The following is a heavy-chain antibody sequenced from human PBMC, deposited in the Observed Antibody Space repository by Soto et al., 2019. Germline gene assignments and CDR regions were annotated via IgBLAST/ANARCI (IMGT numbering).Heavy chain of an antibody. CDR1: GGSISSGDYY. CDR3: ARGYSSGCSCYYHDAFDI. Sequence: NPSETLSLTCTVSGGSISSGDYYWSWIRQPPGKGLEWMGYIYYSGITYYNPSLKSRLSISADTSKNQFSLKLSSLTAADTAVYYCARGYSSGCSCYYHDAFDIWCQGTLVTVSS. D-gene: IGHD2-15*01. CDR2: IYYSGIT. V-gene: IGHV4-30-4*01. J-gene: IGHJ3*02.